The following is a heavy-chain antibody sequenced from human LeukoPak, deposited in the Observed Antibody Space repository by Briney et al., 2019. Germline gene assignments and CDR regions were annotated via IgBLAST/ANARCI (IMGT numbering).Heavy chain of an antibody. CDR1: GFTFNSYR. J-gene: IGHJ4*02. D-gene: IGHD3-10*01. V-gene: IGHV3-21*01. Sequence: GVSLRLSCSASGFTFNSYRMMWAPPAPGGGRVWVASISSSSSYIYYADSVKGLFTISRDNAKNSLYLQMNSLSAEDTALYYCARESRGFGYWGEGNLVTVSS. CDR3: ARESRGFGY. CDR2: ISSSSSYI.